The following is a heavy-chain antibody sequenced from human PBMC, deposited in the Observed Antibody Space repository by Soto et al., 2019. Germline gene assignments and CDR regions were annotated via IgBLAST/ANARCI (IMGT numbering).Heavy chain of an antibody. D-gene: IGHD2-15*01. CDR1: GGSFSGYY. J-gene: IGHJ6*02. V-gene: IGHV4-34*01. CDR3: ARYCSGGSCYPRTYGMDV. CDR2: INHSGST. Sequence: LSXSCAVSGGSFSGYYWSWIRQPPGKGLEWIGEINHSGSTNYNPSLKSRVTISVDTSKNQFSLKLSSVTAADTAVYYCARYCSGGSCYPRTYGMDVWGQGTTVTVSS.